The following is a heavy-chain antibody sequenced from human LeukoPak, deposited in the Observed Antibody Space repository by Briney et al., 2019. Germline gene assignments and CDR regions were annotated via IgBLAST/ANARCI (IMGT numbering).Heavy chain of an antibody. CDR1: DSTFSSYG. CDR3: ATIDDTYYFDY. Sequence: PGGSLRLSCQASDSTFSSYGMHWFRQAPAKGLGGVAFIRYDGSNKYYADSVKGRFTISRDNSKNTLYLQMNSLRAEDTAVYYCATIDDTYYFDYRGQGTLVTVSS. CDR2: IRYDGSNK. V-gene: IGHV3-30*02. J-gene: IGHJ4*02. D-gene: IGHD1-1*01.